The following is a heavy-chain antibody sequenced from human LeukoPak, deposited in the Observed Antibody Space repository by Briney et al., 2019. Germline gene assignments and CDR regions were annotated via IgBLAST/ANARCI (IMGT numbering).Heavy chain of an antibody. J-gene: IGHJ4*02. CDR1: GGSFSGYY. Sequence: SETLSLTCAVYGGSFSGYYWSWIRQPPGKGLEWTGEINHSGSTNYNPSLKSRVTISVDTSKNQFSLKLSSVTAADTAVYYCARGPPGEMATINPFDYWGQGTLVTVSS. V-gene: IGHV4-34*01. CDR3: ARGPPGEMATINPFDY. D-gene: IGHD5-24*01. CDR2: INHSGST.